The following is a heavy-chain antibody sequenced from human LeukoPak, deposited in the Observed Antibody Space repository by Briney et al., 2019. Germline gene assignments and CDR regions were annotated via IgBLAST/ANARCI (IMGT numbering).Heavy chain of an antibody. J-gene: IGHJ4*02. CDR2: IYYSGST. V-gene: IGHV4-39*07. CDR1: GGSISSSSYY. CDR3: AREMAGTGY. D-gene: IGHD6-19*01. Sequence: PSETLSLTCTVSGGSISSSSYYWGWIRQPPGKGLEWIGSIYYSGSTYYNPSLKSRVSISVDTSKNQFSLKLSSVTAADTAVYYCAREMAGTGYWGQGTLVTVSS.